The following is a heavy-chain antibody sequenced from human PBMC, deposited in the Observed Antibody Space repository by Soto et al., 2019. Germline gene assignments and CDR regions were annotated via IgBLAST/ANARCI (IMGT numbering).Heavy chain of an antibody. Sequence: QVQLVESGGGVVQPGRSLRLSCAASGFSLSGHGMHWVRQAPGKGLEWVALIWYDGSKKYYADSVKGRFIISRDTSRNTLYLQMNSLGVDDTAVYYCARDTMRDWYFDLWGRGTLVTVSS. CDR3: ARDTMRDWYFDL. V-gene: IGHV3-33*01. CDR1: GFSLSGHG. CDR2: IWYDGSKK. J-gene: IGHJ2*01. D-gene: IGHD3-3*01.